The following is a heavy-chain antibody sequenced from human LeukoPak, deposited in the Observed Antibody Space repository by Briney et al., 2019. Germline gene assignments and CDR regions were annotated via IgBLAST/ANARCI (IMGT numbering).Heavy chain of an antibody. CDR2: LYSAGSA. Sequence: PGGSLRLSCAASGFTTGSNFMNWVRQSPEKGLEWVSVLYSAGSAYYTDSVKGRFTISRDDSKNMLYLRMNSLRVEDTALYYCVRGDTGAFDIWGQGTMVTVSS. CDR1: GFTTGSNF. J-gene: IGHJ3*02. CDR3: VRGDTGAFDI. V-gene: IGHV3-53*01. D-gene: IGHD2-8*02.